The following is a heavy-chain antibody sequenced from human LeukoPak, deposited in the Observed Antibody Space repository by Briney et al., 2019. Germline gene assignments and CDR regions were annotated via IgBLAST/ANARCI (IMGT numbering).Heavy chain of an antibody. V-gene: IGHV4-34*01. CDR3: ASLWFGDLTIDS. CDR2: IHHSGIT. CDR1: RTSFSAYY. D-gene: IGHD3-10*01. Sequence: SETPSLTCAVYRTSFSAYYWTWIRQPPGKGLEWIGEIHHSGITNYNPSLKSRVTISIDTSKNQFSLNLSSVTAADTAVYYCASLWFGDLTIDSWGQGTLVTVSS. J-gene: IGHJ4*02.